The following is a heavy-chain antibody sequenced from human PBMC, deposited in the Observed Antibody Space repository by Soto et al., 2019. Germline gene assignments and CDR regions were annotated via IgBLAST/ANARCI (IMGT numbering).Heavy chain of an antibody. CDR2: IYSGGST. V-gene: IGHV3-53*01. Sequence: HPGGSLRLSCAASGFTVSSNYMSWVRQAPGKGLEWVSVIYSGGSTYYADSVKGRFTISRDNSKNTLYLQMNSLRAEDTAVYYCAARAYYDFWSGYYGGEDYWGQGTLVTVSS. D-gene: IGHD3-3*01. CDR3: AARAYYDFWSGYYGGEDY. J-gene: IGHJ4*02. CDR1: GFTVSSNY.